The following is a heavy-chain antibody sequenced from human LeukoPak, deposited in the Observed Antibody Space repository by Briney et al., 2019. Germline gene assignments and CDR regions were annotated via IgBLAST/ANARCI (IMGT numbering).Heavy chain of an antibody. CDR3: GKDTNGDYVGAFDF. J-gene: IGHJ3*01. V-gene: IGHV3-23*01. D-gene: IGHD4-17*01. CDR2: ISGTGGTT. Sequence: PGGSQRLSCAASGLSFSSFAMSWVRQAPGKGLEWISEISGTGGTTYYAHSVKGPCTTSRDNSRKTVYLQMNSLRAEDTALYFCGKDTNGDYVGAFDFWGPGTMVTVSS. CDR1: GLSFSSFA.